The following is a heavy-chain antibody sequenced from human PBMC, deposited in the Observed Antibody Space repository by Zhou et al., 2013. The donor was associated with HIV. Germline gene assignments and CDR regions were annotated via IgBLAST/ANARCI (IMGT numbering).Heavy chain of an antibody. V-gene: IGHV4-4*09. CDR2: ILNIGHT. CDR1: GASIRGYY. J-gene: IGHJ4*02. Sequence: QVQLQESGPGLVKPSETLSLTCTVSGASIRGYYWSWIRQPPGKRLEWIGYILNIGHTNYNPPFKSRVTISGDPSKNQFSLKLSSVTAADTAVYYCARGNPGDFDYWGQGTLVTVSS. CDR3: ARGNPGDFDY.